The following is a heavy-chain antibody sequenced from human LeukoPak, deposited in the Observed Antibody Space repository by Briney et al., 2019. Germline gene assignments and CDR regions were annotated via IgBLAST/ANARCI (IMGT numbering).Heavy chain of an antibody. J-gene: IGHJ4*02. D-gene: IGHD5-12*01. Sequence: GGSLRLSCAASGFTFTSYSMNWVRQAPGKGLEWVSSISSSSSYIYYAGSVKGRFTISRDNAKNSLYLQMNSLRAEDTAVYYCASIASSGPRLFDYWRQGTLVTVSS. CDR1: GFTFTSYS. CDR3: ASIASSGPRLFDY. V-gene: IGHV3-21*01. CDR2: ISSSSSYI.